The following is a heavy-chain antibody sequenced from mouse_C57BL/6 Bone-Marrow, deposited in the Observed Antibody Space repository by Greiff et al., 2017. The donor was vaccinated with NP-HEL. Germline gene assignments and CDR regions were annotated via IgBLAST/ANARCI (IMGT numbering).Heavy chain of an antibody. Sequence: EVKLQESGTVLARPGASVKMSCKTSGYTFTSYWMHWVKQRPGQGLEWIGAIYPENSDTSYNQKFKGKAKLTAVTSASTAYMELSSLTNEDSAVYYCTSPAHYYYGSSYKFAYWGQGTLVTVSA. J-gene: IGHJ3*01. D-gene: IGHD1-1*01. CDR2: IYPENSDT. CDR3: TSPAHYYYGSSYKFAY. CDR1: GYTFTSYW. V-gene: IGHV1-5*01.